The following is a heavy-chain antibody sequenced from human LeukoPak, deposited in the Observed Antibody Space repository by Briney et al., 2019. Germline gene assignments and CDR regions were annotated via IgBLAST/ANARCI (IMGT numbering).Heavy chain of an antibody. D-gene: IGHD6-6*01. V-gene: IGHV4-39*01. CDR1: GGSISSSSYY. Sequence: PSETLSLTCTVSGGSISSSSYYWGWIRQPPGKGLEWIGSIYYSGSSGSTYYNPSLKSRVTISVDTSKNQFSLKLSSVTAADTAVYYCARLEAGGKLAPFDYWGQGTLVTVSS. J-gene: IGHJ4*02. CDR3: ARLEAGGKLAPFDY. CDR2: IYYSGSSGST.